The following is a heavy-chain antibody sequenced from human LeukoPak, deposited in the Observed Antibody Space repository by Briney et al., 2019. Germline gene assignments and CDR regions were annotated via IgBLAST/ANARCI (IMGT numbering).Heavy chain of an antibody. J-gene: IGHJ6*03. CDR3: ARSGDLGYDYMDV. CDR2: INSDGGST. Sequence: PGGSLRLSCAASGFTFSHYWMHWVRQGPGKGLVWVSRINSDGGSTDYADSVKGRFTISRDNAENTLYLQMNSLRAEDTAVYYCARSGDLGYDYMDVWGKGTTVTVSS. D-gene: IGHD4-17*01. CDR1: GFTFSHYW. V-gene: IGHV3-74*01.